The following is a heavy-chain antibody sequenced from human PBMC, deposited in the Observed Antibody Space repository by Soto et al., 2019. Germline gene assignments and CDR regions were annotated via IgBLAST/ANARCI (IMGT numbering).Heavy chain of an antibody. J-gene: IGHJ6*02. CDR2: VYYSGST. V-gene: IGHV4-39*01. CDR3: ARQSEYYYASGRAAPLYGMDV. CDR1: GGYISSISSY. D-gene: IGHD3-10*01. Sequence: SETLSLTCTVSGGYISSISSYWGWIRQPPGKGLEWIGNVYYSGSTYSNPSLKSRLTISADTSKNQFSLKLSSVTAADTAVYFCARQSEYYYASGRAAPLYGMDVWGQGTTVTVSS.